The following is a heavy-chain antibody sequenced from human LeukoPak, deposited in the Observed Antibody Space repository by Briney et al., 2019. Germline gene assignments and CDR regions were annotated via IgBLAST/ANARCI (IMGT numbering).Heavy chain of an antibody. CDR3: ASGAVAGTRFDY. D-gene: IGHD6-19*01. CDR1: GGSISSSNW. J-gene: IGHJ4*02. V-gene: IGHV4-4*02. Sequence: SETLSLTCAVSGGSISSSNWWSWVRQPPGEGLEWIGEIYHSGITNYNPSLKSRVTISVDKSKNQFSLKLSSVTAADTTVYYCASGAVAGTRFDYWGQGTLVTVSS. CDR2: IYHSGIT.